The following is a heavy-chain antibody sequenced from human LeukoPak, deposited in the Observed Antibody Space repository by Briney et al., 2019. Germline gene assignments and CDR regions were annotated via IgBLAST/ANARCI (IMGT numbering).Heavy chain of an antibody. Sequence: GGSLRLSCAASGFTFSSYAMSWVRQAAGKGLEWVSVISGSGGSTYYADSVTGRFTISIDNSKNTLYLQMNSLRAEDTAVYYCAKLIVSGYPLGIDYWGQGTLVTVSS. V-gene: IGHV3-23*01. J-gene: IGHJ4*02. CDR1: GFTFSSYA. D-gene: IGHD3-22*01. CDR3: AKLIVSGYPLGIDY. CDR2: ISGSGGST.